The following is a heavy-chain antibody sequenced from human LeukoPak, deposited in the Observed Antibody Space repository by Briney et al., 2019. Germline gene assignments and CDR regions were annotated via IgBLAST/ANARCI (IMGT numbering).Heavy chain of an antibody. Sequence: PGGSLRLSCAASGFTFSSYGMHWVRQAPGKGLEWVALIWYDGSNKYYADSVKGRFTISRDNSKNTLYLQMNSLRAEDTAVYYCARGTQQLNFWGQGTLVTVSS. J-gene: IGHJ4*02. CDR2: IWYDGSNK. D-gene: IGHD6-13*01. V-gene: IGHV3-33*01. CDR1: GFTFSSYG. CDR3: ARGTQQLNF.